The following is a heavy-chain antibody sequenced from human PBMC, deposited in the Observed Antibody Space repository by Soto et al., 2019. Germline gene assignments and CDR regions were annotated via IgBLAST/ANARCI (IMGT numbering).Heavy chain of an antibody. D-gene: IGHD3-3*01. CDR2: INPSGGST. J-gene: IGHJ5*02. V-gene: IGHV1-46*01. Sequence: ASVKVSCKASGYTFTSYYMHWVRQAPGQGLEWMGIINPSGGSTSYAQKFQGRVTMSLDTSKNQFSLKLSSVTAADTAVYYCARGRAGFFWSGRSDNWFDPWGQGTLVTVSS. CDR1: GYTFTSYY. CDR3: ARGRAGFFWSGRSDNWFDP.